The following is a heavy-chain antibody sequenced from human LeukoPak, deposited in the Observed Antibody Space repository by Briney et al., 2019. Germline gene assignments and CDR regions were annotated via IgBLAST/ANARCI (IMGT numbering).Heavy chain of an antibody. J-gene: IGHJ4*02. D-gene: IGHD3-9*01. CDR2: IYYSGST. CDR3: ARANILTGYYGY. Sequence: WVRQPPGKGLEWIGSIYYSGSTYYNPSLKSRVTISVDTSKNQFSLKMSSVTAADTAVYYCARANILTGYYGYWGQGTLVTVSS. V-gene: IGHV4-39*07.